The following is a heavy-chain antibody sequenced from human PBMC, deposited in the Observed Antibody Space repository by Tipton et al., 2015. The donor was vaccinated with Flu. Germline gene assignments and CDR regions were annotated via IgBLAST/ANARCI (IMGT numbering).Heavy chain of an antibody. CDR2: ISAYNGNT. D-gene: IGHD2-15*01. CDR1: GYTFTSYG. J-gene: IGHJ5*01. V-gene: IGHV1-18*01. CDR3: ARDGVVEEVGGNDKRGKGNMDNEKKGSEKEQTKYTIVS. Sequence: QLVQSGAEVKKPGASVKVSCKASGYTFTSYGISWVRQAPGQGLEWMGWISAYNGNTNYAQKLQGRVTMTTDTSTSTAYMELRSLRSDDTAVYYCARDGVVEEVGGNDKRGKGNMDNEKKGSEKEQTKYTIVSW.